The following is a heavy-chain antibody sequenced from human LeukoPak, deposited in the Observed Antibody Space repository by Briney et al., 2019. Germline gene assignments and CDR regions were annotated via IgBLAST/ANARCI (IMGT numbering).Heavy chain of an antibody. CDR2: ISGSGGST. D-gene: IGHD3-10*01. V-gene: IGHV3-23*01. J-gene: IGHJ3*02. Sequence: PGGSLRLSCAASGFTFSSYAMSWVRRAPGKGLEWVSAISGSGGSTYYADSVKGRFTISRDNSKNTLYLQMNSPRAEDTAVYYCAKEESGITMVRGVIADAFDIWGQGTMVTVSS. CDR1: GFTFSSYA. CDR3: AKEESGITMVRGVIADAFDI.